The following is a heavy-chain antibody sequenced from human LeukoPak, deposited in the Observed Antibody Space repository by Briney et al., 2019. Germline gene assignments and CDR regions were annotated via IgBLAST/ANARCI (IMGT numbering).Heavy chain of an antibody. CDR3: ARTRGPSGWFDP. J-gene: IGHJ5*02. CDR1: GYTFTGYY. CDR2: INPSGGST. D-gene: IGHD3-10*01. V-gene: IGHV1-46*01. Sequence: ASVKVSCKASGYTFTGYYMHWVRQAPGQGLEWMGIINPSGGSTSYAQKFQGRVTMTRDMSTSTVYMELSSLRSEDTAVYYCARTRGPSGWFDPWGQGTLVTVSS.